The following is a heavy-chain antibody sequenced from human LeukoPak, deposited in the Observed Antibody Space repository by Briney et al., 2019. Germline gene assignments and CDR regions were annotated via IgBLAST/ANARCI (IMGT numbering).Heavy chain of an antibody. CDR2: IGNKASNYAT. V-gene: IGHV3-73*01. Sequence: GGSLKLSCAASGFTFSGSAMHWVRQASGKGLEWVGHIGNKASNYATDYAPSLKGRFTISRDDSKDTAYLQVNSLKPEDTAVYYCAGNYDSWTGLNYWGLGTLVTVSS. J-gene: IGHJ4*02. D-gene: IGHD3-3*01. CDR1: GFTFSGSA. CDR3: AGNYDSWTGLNY.